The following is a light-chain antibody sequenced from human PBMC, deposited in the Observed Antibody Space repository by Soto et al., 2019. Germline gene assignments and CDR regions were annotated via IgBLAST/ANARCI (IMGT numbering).Light chain of an antibody. V-gene: IGKV3-15*01. J-gene: IGKJ1*01. CDR2: GAS. CDR3: QQYNNWPWT. Sequence: EIVMPQSPVTLSVSPGGRATLSCRASQSISDTLAWYQQKPGQAPRLLIHGASTRAPGFPARFSGSGSGTDFTLTISSLQSEDFAVYYCQQYNNWPWTFGQGTKVEIK. CDR1: QSISDT.